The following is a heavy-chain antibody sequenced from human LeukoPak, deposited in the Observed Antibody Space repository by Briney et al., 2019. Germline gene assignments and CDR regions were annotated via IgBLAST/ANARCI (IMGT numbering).Heavy chain of an antibody. CDR2: ISGSGGST. CDR3: AKDPGYCSSTSCSNWFDP. D-gene: IGHD2-2*01. V-gene: IGHV3-23*01. CDR1: GFTFSCYA. Sequence: GGSLRLSCAASGFTFSCYAMSWVRQAPGKGLEWVSAISGSGGSTYYADSVKGRFTISRDNSKNTLYLQMNSLRAEDTAVYYCAKDPGYCSSTSCSNWFDPWGQGTLVTVSS. J-gene: IGHJ5*02.